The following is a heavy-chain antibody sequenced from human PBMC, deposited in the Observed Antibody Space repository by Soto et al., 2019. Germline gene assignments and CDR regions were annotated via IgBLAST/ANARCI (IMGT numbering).Heavy chain of an antibody. CDR2: IYYSGST. CDR1: GGSTSSGGYY. D-gene: IGHD5-18*01. V-gene: IGHV4-31*03. J-gene: IGHJ6*02. Sequence: QVQLQESGPGLVKPSQTLSLTCTVSGGSTSSGGYYWSWIRQHPGKGLEWIGYIYYSGSTYYNPSLKSRVTISVDTSKNQFSLKLSAVTAAVTALYYCAREEGGYSYGGLIFPGYYGMDVWGQGTTVTVSS. CDR3: AREEGGYSYGGLIFPGYYGMDV.